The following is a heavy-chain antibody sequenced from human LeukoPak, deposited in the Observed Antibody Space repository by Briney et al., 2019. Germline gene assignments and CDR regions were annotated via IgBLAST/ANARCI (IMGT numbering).Heavy chain of an antibody. Sequence: PSETLSLTCTDSGDSITRYYWSWVRQPPGKGLEWIGYIYYSGSTNYNPSLKSRVTISVDTSKNQFSLKLSSVTAADTAVYYCARNVLLWFGELIDWGQGTLVTVSS. CDR2: IYYSGST. D-gene: IGHD3-10*01. V-gene: IGHV4-59*01. J-gene: IGHJ4*02. CDR3: ARNVLLWFGELID. CDR1: GDSITRYY.